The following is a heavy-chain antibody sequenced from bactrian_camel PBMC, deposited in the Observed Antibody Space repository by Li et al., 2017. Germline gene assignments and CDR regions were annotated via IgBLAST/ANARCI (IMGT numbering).Heavy chain of an antibody. CDR2: IARDGST. CDR3: AAVRGGSAAHTIVIARTPGDFAY. CDR1: GFTLRDFD. J-gene: IGHJ6*01. Sequence: VQLVESGGGPVQAGEPLRLSCPASGFTLRDFDMAWYRQGPGNECEKVSTIARDGSTWVTDSVKGRFTIDSAAKNTVYLRMNSVKSEDTALYYCAAVRGGSAAHTIVIARTPGDFAYWGQGTQVTVS. V-gene: IGHV3S56*01. D-gene: IGHD2*01.